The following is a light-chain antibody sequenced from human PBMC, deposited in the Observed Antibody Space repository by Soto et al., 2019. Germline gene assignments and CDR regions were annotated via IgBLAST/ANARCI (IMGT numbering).Light chain of an antibody. CDR3: QLYNNWPYT. CDR2: GAS. V-gene: IGKV3-15*01. CDR1: QSVSSN. J-gene: IGKJ2*01. Sequence: EIVMTQSPATLSVSPGERATLSCRASQSVSSNLAWYQQKPGQAPRLLIYGASTRATGIPARFSGSGSGTEFTLTISILQSEDFAVYYCQLYNNWPYTFGQGTKLEIK.